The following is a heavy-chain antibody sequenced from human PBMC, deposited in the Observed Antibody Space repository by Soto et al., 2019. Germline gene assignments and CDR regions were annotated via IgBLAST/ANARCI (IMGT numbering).Heavy chain of an antibody. CDR2: IYYSGST. J-gene: IGHJ4*02. D-gene: IGHD1-7*01. Sequence: PSETLSLTCTVSGGSLSSYYWSWIRQPPGKGLEWIGYIYYSGSTNYNPSLKSRVTISVDTSKNQFSLKLSSVTAADTAVYYCARTVWNYVYFDYWGQGTLVTVSS. CDR3: ARTVWNYVYFDY. V-gene: IGHV4-59*01. CDR1: GGSLSSYY.